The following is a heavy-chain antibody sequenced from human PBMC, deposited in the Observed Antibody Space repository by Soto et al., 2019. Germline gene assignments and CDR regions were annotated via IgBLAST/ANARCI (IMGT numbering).Heavy chain of an antibody. D-gene: IGHD3-10*01. J-gene: IGHJ4*02. Sequence: GGSLRLSCAASGFTFDDYAMHWVRQAPGKGLEWVSGISWNSGSIGYADSVKGRFTISRDNAKNSLYLQMNSLRAEDTALYYCAKDHGVWFGDRTSIDYWGQGTLVTVSS. CDR1: GFTFDDYA. V-gene: IGHV3-9*01. CDR3: AKDHGVWFGDRTSIDY. CDR2: ISWNSGSI.